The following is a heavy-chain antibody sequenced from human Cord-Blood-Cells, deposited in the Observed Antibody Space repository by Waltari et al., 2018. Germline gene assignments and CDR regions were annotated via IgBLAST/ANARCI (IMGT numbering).Heavy chain of an antibody. J-gene: IGHJ4*02. V-gene: IGHV3-23*01. D-gene: IGHD6-13*01. CDR2: ISGSGGST. CDR1: GFTFSSYA. Sequence: EVQLLESGGGLVQPGGSLRLSCAASGFTFSSYAMSWVRQAPGKGLEWVSAISGSGGSTYYADSVKGRFTISRDNSKNTLYLQMNSLRAEDTAVYYCAKSPPHPYRSSWYYFDYWGQGTLVTVSS. CDR3: AKSPPHPYRSSWYYFDY.